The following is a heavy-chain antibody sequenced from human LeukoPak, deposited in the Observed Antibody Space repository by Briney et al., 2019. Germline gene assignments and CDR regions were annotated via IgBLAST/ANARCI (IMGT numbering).Heavy chain of an antibody. CDR2: IYYSGST. J-gene: IGHJ5*02. D-gene: IGHD4-17*01. CDR1: GGSISSSSYY. CDR3: AREIDYGDYGWFDP. V-gene: IGHV4-39*07. Sequence: PSETLSLTCTVSGGSISSSSYYWGWIRQPPGKGLEWIGSIYYSGSTYYNPSLKSRVTISVDTSKNQFSLKLTSVTAADTAVYYCAREIDYGDYGWFDPWGQGTLVTVSS.